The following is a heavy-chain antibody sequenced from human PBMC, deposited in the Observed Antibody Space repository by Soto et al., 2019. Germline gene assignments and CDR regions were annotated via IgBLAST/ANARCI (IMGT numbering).Heavy chain of an antibody. Sequence: GSLRLSCAASGFTFSSYAMSWVRQAPGKGLEWVSAISGSGGSTYYADSVKGRFTISRDNSKNTLYLQMNSLRAEDTAVYYCAKGPYSSGWYLAPDAEYFQHWGQGTLVTVSS. D-gene: IGHD6-19*01. J-gene: IGHJ1*01. CDR3: AKGPYSSGWYLAPDAEYFQH. CDR2: ISGSGGST. CDR1: GFTFSSYA. V-gene: IGHV3-23*01.